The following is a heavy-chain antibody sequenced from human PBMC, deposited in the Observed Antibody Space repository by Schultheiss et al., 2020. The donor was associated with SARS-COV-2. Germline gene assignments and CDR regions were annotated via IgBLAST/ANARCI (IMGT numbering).Heavy chain of an antibody. CDR2: IYSGGST. V-gene: IGHV3-66*01. CDR3: ARRYYYGSGSYPFDY. J-gene: IGHJ4*02. Sequence: GGSLRLSCAASGFTFSSYSMNWVRQAPGKGLEWVSVIYSGGSTYYADSVKGRFTISRDNAKNSLYLQMNSLRAEDTAVYYCARRYYYGSGSYPFDYWGQGTLVTVSS. D-gene: IGHD3-10*01. CDR1: GFTFSSYS.